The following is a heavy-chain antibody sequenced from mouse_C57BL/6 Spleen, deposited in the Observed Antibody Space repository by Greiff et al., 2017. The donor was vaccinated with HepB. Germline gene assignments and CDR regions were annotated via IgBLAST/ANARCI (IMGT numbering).Heavy chain of an antibody. V-gene: IGHV5-4*01. CDR3: ARSGFYYGYDRGGDFDY. J-gene: IGHJ2*01. Sequence: DVHLVESGGGLVKPGGSLKLSCAASGFTFSSYAMSWVRQTPEKRLEWVATISDVGSYTYYPDNVKGRFTIASYNAKNTLYLQISHLKSEDTAMYDCARSGFYYGYDRGGDFDYWGQGTTLTVSS. CDR2: ISDVGSYT. D-gene: IGHD2-2*01. CDR1: GFTFSSYA.